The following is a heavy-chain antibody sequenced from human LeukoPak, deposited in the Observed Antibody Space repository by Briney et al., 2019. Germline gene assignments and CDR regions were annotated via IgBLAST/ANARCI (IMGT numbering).Heavy chain of an antibody. Sequence: SETLSLTCTVSGGSISSYYWSWIRQPPGKGLEWIGEINHSGSTNYNPSLKSRVTISVDTSKNQFSLKLSSVTAADTAVYYCARRGRDYGYYFDYWGQGTLVTVSS. J-gene: IGHJ4*02. D-gene: IGHD4-17*01. CDR1: GGSISSYY. CDR3: ARRGRDYGYYFDY. V-gene: IGHV4-34*01. CDR2: INHSGST.